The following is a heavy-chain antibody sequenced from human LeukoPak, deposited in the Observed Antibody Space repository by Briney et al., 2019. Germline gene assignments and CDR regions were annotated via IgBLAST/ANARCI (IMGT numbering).Heavy chain of an antibody. V-gene: IGHV3-74*01. CDR3: VAVTDGY. Sequence: GGSLRLSCAASGFTFSSYWMHWVRQAPGKGLVWVSRINTDGSSTNYADSVKGRFTISRDNAKNTLYLQMNSLRAEDMAVYYCVAVTDGYWGQGTLVTVSS. J-gene: IGHJ4*02. CDR2: INTDGSST. D-gene: IGHD6-19*01. CDR1: GFTFSSYW.